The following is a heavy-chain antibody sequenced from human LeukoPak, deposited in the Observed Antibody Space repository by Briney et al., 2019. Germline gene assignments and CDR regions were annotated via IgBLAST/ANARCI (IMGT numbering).Heavy chain of an antibody. J-gene: IGHJ3*01. Sequence: SETLSLTCTVSGGSIITYYWSWIWQPPGKGLEWIGYIYYSGSTSYNPSLKSRVTISLDTSKSQFSLKLSSVTAADTAVYYCARDYYDSSGYHAFDLWGQGTMVTVSS. CDR3: ARDYYDSSGYHAFDL. CDR2: IYYSGST. CDR1: GGSIITYY. V-gene: IGHV4-59*12. D-gene: IGHD3-22*01.